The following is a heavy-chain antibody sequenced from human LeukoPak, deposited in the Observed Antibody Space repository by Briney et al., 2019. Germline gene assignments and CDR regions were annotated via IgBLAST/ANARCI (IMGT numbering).Heavy chain of an antibody. CDR2: INTNTGNP. D-gene: IGHD2-2*01. V-gene: IGHV7-4-1*02. CDR3: ASTLDVATAAIGL. J-gene: IGHJ4*02. Sequence: ASVKVSCRASGYTFTSYAMNWVRQAPGQGLEWMGWINTNTGNPTYAQGFTGRFVFSLDTSVSTAYLQISSLKAEDTAVYYCASTLDVATAAIGLWGQGTLVTVSS. CDR1: GYTFTSYA.